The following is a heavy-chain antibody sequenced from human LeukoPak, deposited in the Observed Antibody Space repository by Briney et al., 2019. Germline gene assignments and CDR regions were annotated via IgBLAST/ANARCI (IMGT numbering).Heavy chain of an antibody. V-gene: IGHV3-21*04. CDR3: ARTSVSYYDSSGHLDY. D-gene: IGHD3-22*01. Sequence: GGSLRLSCAASGFTFSSYSMNWVRQAPGKGLEWVSSISSSSSYIYYADSVKGRFTISRDNAKNSLYLQMNSLRAEDTAVYYCARTSVSYYDSSGHLDYWGQGTLVTVSS. J-gene: IGHJ4*02. CDR2: ISSSSSYI. CDR1: GFTFSSYS.